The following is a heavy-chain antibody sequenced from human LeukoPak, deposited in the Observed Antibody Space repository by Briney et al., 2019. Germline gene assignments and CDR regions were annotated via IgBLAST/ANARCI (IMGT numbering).Heavy chain of an antibody. Sequence: PSETLSLTCAVYGGSFSGDYWSWIRQPPAKGLEWIGEINHSGSTNYNPSLKSRVTISVDTSKNQFSLKLSSVTAADTAVYYCARGRGYSSGWAYFDYWGQGTLVTVSS. CDR3: ARGRGYSSGWAYFDY. V-gene: IGHV4-34*01. CDR2: INHSGST. CDR1: GGSFSGDY. D-gene: IGHD6-19*01. J-gene: IGHJ4*02.